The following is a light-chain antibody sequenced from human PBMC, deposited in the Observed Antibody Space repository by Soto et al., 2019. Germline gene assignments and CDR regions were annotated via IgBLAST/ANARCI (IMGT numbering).Light chain of an antibody. CDR1: EPISKW. CDR2: EAS. CDR3: QHYASRSRT. Sequence: DIQVTQSPSTLSASIGDRVTITCRASEPISKWLAWYQQKPGKAPNLLIYEASNLEGGGPSRFSGSGSGTEFILTISSLQPDDFATYYCQHYASRSRTFGQGTKVEIK. V-gene: IGKV1-5*03. J-gene: IGKJ1*01.